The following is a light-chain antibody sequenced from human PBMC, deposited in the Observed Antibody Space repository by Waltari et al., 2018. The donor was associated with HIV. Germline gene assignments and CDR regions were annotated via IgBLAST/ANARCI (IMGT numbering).Light chain of an antibody. CDR1: QSVTTTY. CDR3: HQYDDSPFT. CDR2: GAS. V-gene: IGKV3-20*01. J-gene: IGKJ3*01. Sequence: SCRASQSVTTTYLAWYQQKPGQAPSLLIYGASSRATGTPDRFSGSGSGTDFTLTISRLEPEDFAVYYCHQYDDSPFTFGPGTRVDLK.